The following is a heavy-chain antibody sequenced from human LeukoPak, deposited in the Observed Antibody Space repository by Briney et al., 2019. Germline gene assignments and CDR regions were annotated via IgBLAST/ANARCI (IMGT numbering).Heavy chain of an antibody. J-gene: IGHJ6*03. CDR1: GFTFRTYG. CDR3: ARVRGATLYYCYMDV. Sequence: PGGSLRLSCAASGFTFRTYGMHWVRQAPGKGLEWVAVVRYDGGNKHYADSVKGRFTISRDNAKNSLYLQMNSLRAEDTAVYYCARVRGATLYYCYMDVWGKGTTVTISS. V-gene: IGHV3-33*01. D-gene: IGHD5-12*01. CDR2: VRYDGGNK.